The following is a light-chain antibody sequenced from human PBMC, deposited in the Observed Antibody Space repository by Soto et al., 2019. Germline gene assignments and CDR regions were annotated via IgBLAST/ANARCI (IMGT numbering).Light chain of an antibody. CDR3: QQHATYLIT. CDR2: QAS. J-gene: IGKJ5*01. V-gene: IGKV1-5*03. Sequence: DIQMTQSPSTLSASVGDRVTITCRASQSISHWLAWYQQKPGKDPKLLVNQASTLQSGVPSRFSGVGSGTEFTLTISSLQPDDFATYYCQQHATYLITFGQGTRLEIK. CDR1: QSISHW.